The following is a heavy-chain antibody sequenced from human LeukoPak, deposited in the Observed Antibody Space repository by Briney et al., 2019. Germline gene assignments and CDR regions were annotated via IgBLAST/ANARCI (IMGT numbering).Heavy chain of an antibody. V-gene: IGHV4-39*07. D-gene: IGHD3-10*01. J-gene: IGHJ6*02. CDR3: ARVNTMIGGVTYYYGLDV. Sequence: PSETLSHTCTVSGGSISSGSYYWGWIRQPPGKGLEWIASIYYSGSTYYNPSLESRVTISVDKSKNHFSLKLSSVTAADTAVYYCARVNTMIGGVTYYYGLDVWGHGTTVTVPS. CDR2: IYYSGST. CDR1: GGSISSGSYY.